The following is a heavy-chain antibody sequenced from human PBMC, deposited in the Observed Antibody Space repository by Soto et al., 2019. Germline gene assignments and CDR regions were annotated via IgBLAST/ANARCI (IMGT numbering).Heavy chain of an antibody. CDR1: GFTFSSYA. CDR2: ISGSGGST. CDR3: AKDEGHTYYYDSSGYYPGFNWFDP. D-gene: IGHD3-22*01. J-gene: IGHJ5*02. Sequence: GGSLRLSCAASGFTFSSYAMSWVRQAPGKGLEWVSAISGSGGSTYYADSVKGRFTISRDNSKNTLYLQMNSLRAEDTAVYYCAKDEGHTYYYDSSGYYPGFNWFDPWGQGTLVTVSS. V-gene: IGHV3-23*01.